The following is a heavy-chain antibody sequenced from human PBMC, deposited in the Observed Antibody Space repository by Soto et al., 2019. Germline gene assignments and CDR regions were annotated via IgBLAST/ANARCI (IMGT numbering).Heavy chain of an antibody. V-gene: IGHV1-18*01. D-gene: IGHD2-15*01. J-gene: IGHJ4*02. CDR3: VRDGGVVVPRTLWWTFDY. CDR1: GYSFTSYA. CDR2: ISASNGNT. Sequence: QVQLVQSGAAVVKPGASVKVSCKASGYSFTSYAISWVRQAPGQGLEWMGWISASNGNTDYAQKLQGRVTMTTDTSTSTTYMEPRSLRSDDTAVYYCVRDGGVVVPRTLWWTFDYWGPGTLVTVSS.